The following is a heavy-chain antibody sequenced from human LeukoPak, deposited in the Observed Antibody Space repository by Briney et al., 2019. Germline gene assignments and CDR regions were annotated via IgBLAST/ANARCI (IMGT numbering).Heavy chain of an antibody. V-gene: IGHV3-74*01. J-gene: IGHJ4*02. Sequence: PGGSLRLSCAASGFPFSSYWMHWVRQAPGKGLVWVSRINIDGSNTNYADSVKGRFTISRDNSKNTLYLRMNGLRAEDTAVYYRAKERPPVTDPYFAYWGQGTLVTVSS. D-gene: IGHD4-11*01. CDR1: GFPFSSYW. CDR2: INIDGSNT. CDR3: AKERPPVTDPYFAY.